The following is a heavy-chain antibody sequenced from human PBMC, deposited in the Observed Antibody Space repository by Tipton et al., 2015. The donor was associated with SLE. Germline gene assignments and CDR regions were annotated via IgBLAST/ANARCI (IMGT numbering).Heavy chain of an antibody. CDR1: GFTFSSYI. CDR3: ARDRRGYYYDSSGPLTGDYYGMDV. V-gene: IGHV3-21*03. CDR2: ISSLRSYI. D-gene: IGHD3-22*01. Sequence: SLRLSCAASGFTFSSYIMNWVRQAPGKGLEWVSSISSLRSYIYYADSEKGRFTISRDNANNSLSLQMNSLRADDTAVYYCARDRRGYYYDSSGPLTGDYYGMDVWGQGTTVTVSS. J-gene: IGHJ6*02.